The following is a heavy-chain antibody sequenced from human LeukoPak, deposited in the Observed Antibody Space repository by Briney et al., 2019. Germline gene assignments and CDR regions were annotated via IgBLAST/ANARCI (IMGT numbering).Heavy chain of an antibody. CDR1: GFTFSRYA. CDR3: ANSLRYSGSYQGY. D-gene: IGHD1-26*01. Sequence: GGSLRLSCAASGFTFSRYAMSWVRQAPGKGLEWVSAISTSGDSTNYADSVKGRFTISRDNSKNTLYLQMNSLRAEDTAVYYCANSLRYSGSYQGYWGQRTLVTVSS. V-gene: IGHV3-23*01. CDR2: ISTSGDST. J-gene: IGHJ4*02.